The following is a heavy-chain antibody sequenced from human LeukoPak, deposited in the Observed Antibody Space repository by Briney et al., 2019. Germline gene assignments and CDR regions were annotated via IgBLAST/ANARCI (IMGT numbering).Heavy chain of an antibody. V-gene: IGHV1-2*02. CDR2: INPNSGGT. CDR3: ARMEHFVVVTAHNWFDP. J-gene: IGHJ5*02. CDR1: GYTFTGYY. Sequence: ASVKVSCKASGYTFTGYYMHWVRQAPGQGLEWMGWINPNSGGTNYAQKFQGRVTMTRDTSISTAYMELSRLRSDDTAVYYCARMEHFVVVTAHNWFDPWGQGTLVTVSS. D-gene: IGHD2-21*02.